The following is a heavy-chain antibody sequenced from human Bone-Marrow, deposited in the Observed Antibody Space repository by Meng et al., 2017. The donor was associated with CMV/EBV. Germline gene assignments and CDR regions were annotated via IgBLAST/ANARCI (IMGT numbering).Heavy chain of an antibody. D-gene: IGHD6-13*01. Sequence: GESLKISCAASGFTFSGSAMHWVRQASGKGLEWVGRIRSKANSYATAYAASVKGRFTISRDDSKNTAYLQMNSLKTEDTAVYYCTRLGNPAAAGFYYYYGMDVWGQGTMVTVYS. CDR2: IRSKANSYAT. CDR1: GFTFSGSA. CDR3: TRLGNPAAAGFYYYYGMDV. J-gene: IGHJ6*01. V-gene: IGHV3-73*01.